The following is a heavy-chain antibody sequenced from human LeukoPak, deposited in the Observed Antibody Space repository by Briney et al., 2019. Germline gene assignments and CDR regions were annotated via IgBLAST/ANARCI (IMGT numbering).Heavy chain of an antibody. J-gene: IGHJ6*02. Sequence: GGSLRLSCAASGFTFSSYAMSWVRQAPGKGLEWVSAISGSGGSTYYADSVKGRFTISRDNSKNTLYLQMNSLRAEDTAVYYCAKDLIGSSWHVVRQYYYGMDVWGQGTTVTVSS. CDR3: AKDLIGSSWHVVRQYYYGMDV. CDR1: GFTFSSYA. V-gene: IGHV3-23*01. D-gene: IGHD6-13*01. CDR2: ISGSGGST.